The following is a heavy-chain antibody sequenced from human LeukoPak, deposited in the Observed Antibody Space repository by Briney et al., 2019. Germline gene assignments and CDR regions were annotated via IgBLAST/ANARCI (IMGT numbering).Heavy chain of an antibody. CDR1: GYSFTSYW. V-gene: IGHV5-51*01. D-gene: IGHD2-15*01. Sequence: GESLEISCKGSGYSFTSYWIGWVRQMPGKGLEWMGIIYPGDSDTRYSPSFQGQVTISADKSISTAYLQWSSLKASDTAMYYCARHSGGSNPYYYYYYMDVWGKGTTVTVSS. CDR3: ARHSGGSNPYYYYYYMDV. J-gene: IGHJ6*03. CDR2: IYPGDSDT.